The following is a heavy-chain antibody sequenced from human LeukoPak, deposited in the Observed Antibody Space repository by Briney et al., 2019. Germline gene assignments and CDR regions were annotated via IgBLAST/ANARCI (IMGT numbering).Heavy chain of an antibody. V-gene: IGHV4-4*07. CDR3: ARGPYSSSWYPLRGAFDI. J-gene: IGHJ3*02. Sequence: PSETLSLTCTVSGGSISGYYWSWIRQPAGKGLEWIGRIYTSGSTNYNPSLKSRVTMSVDTSKNQFSLKLSSVTAADTAVYYCARGPYSSSWYPLRGAFDIWGQGTMVTVSS. D-gene: IGHD6-13*01. CDR2: IYTSGST. CDR1: GGSISGYY.